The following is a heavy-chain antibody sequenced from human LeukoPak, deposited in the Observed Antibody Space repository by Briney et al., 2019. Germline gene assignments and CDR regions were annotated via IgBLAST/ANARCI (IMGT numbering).Heavy chain of an antibody. D-gene: IGHD1-14*01. J-gene: IGHJ4*02. Sequence: GGSLRLSCEVSGFTFDNNDMHWVRQTTGKGLEWVSAIGSAGYTYYADSGRGRFTITRDNAKQSLYLQMNSLRVEDTAVYHCVRQPDSARYGFDYWGRGTQVTVSS. CDR1: GFTFDNND. CDR2: IGSAGYT. CDR3: VRQPDSARYGFDY. V-gene: IGHV3-13*01.